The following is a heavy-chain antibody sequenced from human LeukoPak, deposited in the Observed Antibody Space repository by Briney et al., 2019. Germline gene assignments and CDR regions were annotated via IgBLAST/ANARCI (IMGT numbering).Heavy chain of an antibody. D-gene: IGHD3-10*01. V-gene: IGHV1-46*01. CDR3: ARVDYGSGSYYNDY. CDR2: INPSGGST. CDR1: GGTFSSYA. J-gene: IGHJ4*02. Sequence: ASVKASCKASGGTFSSYAISWVRQAPGQGLEWMGIINPSGGSTSYAQKFQGRVTMTRDTSTSTVYMELSSLRSEDTAVYYCARVDYGSGSYYNDYWGQGTLVTVSS.